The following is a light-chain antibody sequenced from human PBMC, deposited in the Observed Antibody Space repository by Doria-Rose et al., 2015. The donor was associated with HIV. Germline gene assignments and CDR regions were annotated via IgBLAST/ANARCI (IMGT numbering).Light chain of an antibody. V-gene: IGKV3-15*01. CDR1: QSVSTD. J-gene: IGKJ5*01. Sequence: TQSPETLSVSPGESATLSCRASQSVSTDLAWYQHKPGQAPRLLIWGASTRATGIPARLSGSGSGTEFTLTISSLQSEDLAIYFCHQYNNWPTFGQGTRLDIK. CDR2: GAS. CDR3: HQYNNWPT.